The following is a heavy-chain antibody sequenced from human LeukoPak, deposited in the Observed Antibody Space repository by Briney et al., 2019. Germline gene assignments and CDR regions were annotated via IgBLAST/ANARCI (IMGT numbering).Heavy chain of an antibody. CDR3: ARSMARIAVAGSFDY. V-gene: IGHV1-69*05. CDR1: GGTFSSYA. D-gene: IGHD6-19*01. J-gene: IGHJ4*02. CDR2: IIPIFGTA. Sequence: SVKVSCKPSGGTFSSYAIIWVRQAPGQELEWMGRIIPIFGTANYAHKFQGRVTITTDESTSPGYMELSSLRSEDTAVYYCARSMARIAVAGSFDYWGRGTLVTVSS.